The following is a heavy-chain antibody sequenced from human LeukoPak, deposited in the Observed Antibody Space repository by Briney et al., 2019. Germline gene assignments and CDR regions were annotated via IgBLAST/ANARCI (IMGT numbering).Heavy chain of an antibody. CDR2: ISSSSSTI. V-gene: IGHV3-48*04. CDR1: GFTFSSYS. CDR3: ARNLLGYKAVDY. D-gene: IGHD3-9*01. Sequence: PGGSLRLSCAASGFTFSSYSMNWVRQAPGKGLEWVSYISSSSSTIYYADSVKGRFTISRDNAQNSLYLQMNSLRAEDEAVYYCARNLLGYKAVDYWGQGTPVTVSS. J-gene: IGHJ4*02.